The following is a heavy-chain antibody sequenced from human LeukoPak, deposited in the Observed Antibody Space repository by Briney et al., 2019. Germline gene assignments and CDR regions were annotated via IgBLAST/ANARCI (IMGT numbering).Heavy chain of an antibody. CDR2: INPSRGGK. J-gene: IGHJ4*02. V-gene: IGHV1-2*06. CDR3: VPGFLGTAMVTTLRDY. D-gene: IGHD5-18*01. CDR1: GYTFTAYY. Sequence: GASVTVSFKASGYTFTAYYIHWVRQAPGQGLEGMGRINPSRGGKHFAQKFQGRVTMTGETSLSTAYMEMSSLTSDDTAVYYWVPGFLGTAMVTTLRDYWGQGTLVTVST.